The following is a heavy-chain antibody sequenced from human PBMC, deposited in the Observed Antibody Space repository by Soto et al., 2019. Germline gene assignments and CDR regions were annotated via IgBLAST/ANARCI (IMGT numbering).Heavy chain of an antibody. Sequence: TSETLSLTCAVYGGSFSGYYWSWIRQPPGKGLEWIGEINHSGSTNYNPSLKSRVTISVDTSKNQFSLKLSSVTAADTAVYYCARGRLLIFGVLIKPCMNVLGKATTVTVAS. CDR3: ARGRLLIFGVLIKPCMNV. CDR1: GGSFSGYY. V-gene: IGHV4-34*01. CDR2: INHSGST. J-gene: IGHJ6*03. D-gene: IGHD3-3*01.